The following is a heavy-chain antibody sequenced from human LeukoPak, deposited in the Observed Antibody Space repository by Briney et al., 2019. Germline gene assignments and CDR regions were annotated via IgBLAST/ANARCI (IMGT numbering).Heavy chain of an antibody. CDR1: GYTFTGYY. Sequence: ASVNVSCKASGYTFTGYYMHWVRQAPGQGLEWMGWIDPKSGATWYAQKFQGRVTMTRDTSISTAYMDLSRLRSDDTAVYYCAPTDVYYYDYWGQGTLVTVSS. J-gene: IGHJ4*02. V-gene: IGHV1-2*02. D-gene: IGHD4-11*01. CDR3: APTDVYYYDY. CDR2: IDPKSGAT.